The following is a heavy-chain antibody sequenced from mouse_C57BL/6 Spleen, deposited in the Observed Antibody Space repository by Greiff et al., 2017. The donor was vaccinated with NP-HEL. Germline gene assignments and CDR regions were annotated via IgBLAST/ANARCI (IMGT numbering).Heavy chain of an antibody. V-gene: IGHV1-69*01. CDR3: ARQGYYDYEGFAY. CDR1: GYTFTSYW. Sequence: QVQLKQSGAELVMPGASVKLSCKASGYTFTSYWMHWVKQRPGQGLEWIGEIDPSDSYTNYNQKFKGKSTLTVDKSSSTAYMQLSSLTSEDSAVYYCARQGYYDYEGFAYWGQGTLVTVSA. D-gene: IGHD2-4*01. CDR2: IDPSDSYT. J-gene: IGHJ3*01.